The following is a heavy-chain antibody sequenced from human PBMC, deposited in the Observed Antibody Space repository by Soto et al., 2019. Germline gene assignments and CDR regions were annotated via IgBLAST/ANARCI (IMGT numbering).Heavy chain of an antibody. CDR2: IYYSGST. CDR1: GGSISSYY. D-gene: IGHD3-16*01. CDR3: ARHWALGEYYFDY. Sequence: SETLSLTCTVSGGSISSYYWSWIRQPPGKGLEWIGYIYYSGSTNYNPSLKSRVTISVDTSKNQFSLKLSSVTAADTAVYYCARHWALGEYYFDYWGQGTLVTVSS. V-gene: IGHV4-59*08. J-gene: IGHJ4*02.